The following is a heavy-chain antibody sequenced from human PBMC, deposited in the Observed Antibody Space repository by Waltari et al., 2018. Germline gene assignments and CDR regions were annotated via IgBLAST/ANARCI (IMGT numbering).Heavy chain of an antibody. V-gene: IGHV4-59*01. CDR1: VGSLNNYY. J-gene: IGHJ4*02. D-gene: IGHD6-13*01. Sequence: QVQLQESGPGLVKPSETLSLTCTVSVGSLNNYYWNWIRQPPGKGLAGIGFIYSTGTTNYPPPPKSRVTISRARSKNQFSLNLSSVTAADTAVYYWARVSAAGGTRLFDYWGQGTLVTVSS. CDR2: IYSTGTT. CDR3: ARVSAAGGTRLFDY.